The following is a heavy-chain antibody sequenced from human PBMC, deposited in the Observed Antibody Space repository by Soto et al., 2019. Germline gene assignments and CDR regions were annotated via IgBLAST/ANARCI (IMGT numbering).Heavy chain of an antibody. CDR3: ARHGITGSYYDAFDI. D-gene: IGHD1-26*01. CDR1: HGSITSPRCH. Sequence: LFLTFTLAHGSITSPRCHCASIRQPPGKGLEWIASIKYSGTTFYNPSLKSRVTLSVDTSKNQFALKLSSVTAAETAVYYCARHGITGSYYDAFDIWGQGTMVT. V-gene: IGHV4-39*01. CDR2: IKYSGTT. J-gene: IGHJ3*02.